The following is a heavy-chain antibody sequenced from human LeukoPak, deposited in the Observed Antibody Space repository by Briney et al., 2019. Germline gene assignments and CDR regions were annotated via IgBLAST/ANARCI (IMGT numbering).Heavy chain of an antibody. J-gene: IGHJ6*03. CDR2: IYGSGIT. D-gene: IGHD3-22*01. CDR1: GGSIISNY. V-gene: IGHV4-4*07. CDR3: ARLKFYDSTGYSPGYYMDV. Sequence: SETLSLTCTVSGGSIISNYWSWIRQSAGTGLEWLGRIYGSGITDYNPSLKSRVTMSLDTSRKQFSLRLTSVTAADTAVYYCARLKFYDSTGYSPGYYMDVWGEGTTVSVFS.